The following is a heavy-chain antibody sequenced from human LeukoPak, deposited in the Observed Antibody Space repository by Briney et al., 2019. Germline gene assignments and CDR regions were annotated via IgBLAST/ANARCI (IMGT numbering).Heavy chain of an antibody. V-gene: IGHV4-34*01. D-gene: IGHD5-12*01. J-gene: IGHJ4*02. CDR3: AGDSGYDSDYDY. CDR2: INHSGST. CDR1: GGSISSHY. Sequence: SETLSLTCTVSGGSISSHYWSWIRQPPGEGLEWIGEINHSGSTNYNPSLKSRVTISVDTSKNQFSLKLSSVTAADTAVYYCAGDSGYDSDYDYWGQGTLVTVSS.